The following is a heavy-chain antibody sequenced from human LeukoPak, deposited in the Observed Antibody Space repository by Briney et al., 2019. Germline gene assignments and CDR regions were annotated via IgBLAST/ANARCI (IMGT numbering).Heavy chain of an antibody. J-gene: IGHJ4*02. Sequence: PGGSLRLSCAASGFTFSSYGMHWIRQAPGKGLEWVAFIRYDGSNKYYADSVKGRLTISRDSSKNTLYLRMNSLRAEDTAVYYCAKAVYDSSGYGYFDYWGQGTLVTVSS. CDR1: GFTFSSYG. CDR2: IRYDGSNK. V-gene: IGHV3-30*02. D-gene: IGHD3-22*01. CDR3: AKAVYDSSGYGYFDY.